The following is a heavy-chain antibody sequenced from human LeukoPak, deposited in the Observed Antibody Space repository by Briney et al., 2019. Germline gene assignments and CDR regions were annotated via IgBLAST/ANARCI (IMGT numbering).Heavy chain of an antibody. CDR2: IYSGGST. V-gene: IGHV3-66*01. CDR1: GFTVSSNY. J-gene: IGHJ3*02. Sequence: TGGSLRLSCAASGFTVSSNYMSWVRQAPGKGLEWVSVIYSGGSTYYSDSVKGRFTISRDNSKNTLYLQMNSLRAEDTAVYYCVQEGPRGLAFDIWGQGTKVTVSS. CDR3: VQEGPRGLAFDI.